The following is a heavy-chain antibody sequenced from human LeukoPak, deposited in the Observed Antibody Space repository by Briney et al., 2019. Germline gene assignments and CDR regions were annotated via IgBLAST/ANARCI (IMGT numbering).Heavy chain of an antibody. V-gene: IGHV3-66*02. J-gene: IGHJ4*02. CDR1: GFTVSSNY. CDR2: IYSGGST. Sequence: GGSLRLSCAASGFTVSSNYMSWVRQAPGKGLEWVSVIYSGGSTYYADSVKGRFTISRDNSKNTLYLQMNSLRAEDTAVYYCARDHRLGYFDYWGQETLVTVSS. CDR3: ARDHRLGYFDY.